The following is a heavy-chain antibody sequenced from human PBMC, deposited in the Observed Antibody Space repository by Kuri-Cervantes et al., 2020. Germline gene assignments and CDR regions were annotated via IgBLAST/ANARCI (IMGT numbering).Heavy chain of an antibody. D-gene: IGHD1/OR15-1a*01. CDR1: GGSISSSSYY. CDR2: IYYSGST. CDR3: ASMAEQSYYFDY. Sequence: LSCTVSGGSISSSSYYWGWIRQPPGKGLEWIGSIYYSGSTYYNPSLKSRVTISVDTSKNQLSLKLSSVTAADTAVYYCASMAEQSYYFDYWGQGTLVTVSS. J-gene: IGHJ4*02. V-gene: IGHV4-39*07.